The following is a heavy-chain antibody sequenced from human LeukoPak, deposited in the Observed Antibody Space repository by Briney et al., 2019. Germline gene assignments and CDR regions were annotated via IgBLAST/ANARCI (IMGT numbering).Heavy chain of an antibody. CDR1: EFTFSSYG. CDR3: AKGDKELVSKRGKGGFDP. V-gene: IGHV3-30*18. Sequence: GGSLRLSCAASEFTFSSYGMHWVRQAPGKGLEWVAVISYDGSSKDYVDSVKGRFTISRDNSKNTLYLQMNSLRAEDTAVYYCAKGDKELVSKRGKGGFDPWGQGTLVTVSS. D-gene: IGHD3-10*01. J-gene: IGHJ5*02. CDR2: ISYDGSSK.